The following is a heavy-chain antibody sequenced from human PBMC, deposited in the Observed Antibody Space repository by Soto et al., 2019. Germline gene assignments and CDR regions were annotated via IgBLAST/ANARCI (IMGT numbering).Heavy chain of an antibody. Sequence: GGSLRLSCAASGFTFSSYGMHWVRQAPGKGLEWVAVISYDGSNKYYADSVKGRFTISRDNSKNTLYLQMNSLRAEDTAVYYCAKDGGFIAHCGGDCYTTIGPFDYWGQGTLVTVSS. CDR2: ISYDGSNK. CDR1: GFTFSSYG. D-gene: IGHD2-21*02. CDR3: AKDGGFIAHCGGDCYTTIGPFDY. J-gene: IGHJ4*02. V-gene: IGHV3-30*18.